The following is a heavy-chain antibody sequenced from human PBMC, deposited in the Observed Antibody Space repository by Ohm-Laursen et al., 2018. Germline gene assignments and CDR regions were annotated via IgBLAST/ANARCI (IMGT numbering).Heavy chain of an antibody. D-gene: IGHD4-17*01. V-gene: IGHV4-34*01. J-gene: IGHJ4*02. CDR3: ASYHGRTVITTHYFDS. Sequence: GTLSLTCAVYGGSFNGYYWSWIRQPPGKGLEWIGEINHSGSTKYNPSLKSRVTISVDTSKNQYSLKLSSVTAADTAVYYCASYHGRTVITTHYFDSWGQGTLVTVSS. CDR1: GGSFNGYY. CDR2: INHSGST.